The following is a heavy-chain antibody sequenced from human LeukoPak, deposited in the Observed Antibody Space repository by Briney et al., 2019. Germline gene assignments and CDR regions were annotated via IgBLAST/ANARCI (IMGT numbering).Heavy chain of an antibody. Sequence: GASVKVSCKASGYTFTSYAMHWVRQAPGQRLEWMGWINAGNGNTKYSQKFQGRVTITRDTSASTAYMKLSSLRSEDTAVYYCARDQPGFGELLYDYWGQGTLVTVSS. CDR3: ARDQPGFGELLYDY. CDR1: GYTFTSYA. D-gene: IGHD3-10*01. J-gene: IGHJ4*02. V-gene: IGHV1-3*01. CDR2: INAGNGNT.